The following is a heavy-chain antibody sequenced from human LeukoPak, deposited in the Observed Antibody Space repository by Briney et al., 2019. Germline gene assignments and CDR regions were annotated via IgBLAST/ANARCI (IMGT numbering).Heavy chain of an antibody. Sequence: ASVKVSCRASGGVFTTYAISWVRQAPGQRLEWMGWINAGNGNTKYSQKFQGRVTITRDTSASTAYMELSSLRSEDTAVYYCARGITMVRGDKFDPWGQGTLVTVSS. CDR2: INAGNGNT. V-gene: IGHV1-3*01. CDR3: ARGITMVRGDKFDP. J-gene: IGHJ5*02. D-gene: IGHD3-10*01. CDR1: GGVFTTYA.